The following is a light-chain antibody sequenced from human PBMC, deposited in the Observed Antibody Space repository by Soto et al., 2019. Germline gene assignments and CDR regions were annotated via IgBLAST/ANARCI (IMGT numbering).Light chain of an antibody. V-gene: IGLV2-14*01. CDR3: SSYTSSSTYV. CDR1: SSDVGGYNY. J-gene: IGLJ1*01. CDR2: EVS. Sequence: QSVLTQPASVSGSPGQSITISCTGTSSDVGGYNYVSWYQQHPGKAPKLIIFEVSNRPSGVSNRFSGSKSGNTASLIISGLQAEDEADYYCSSYTSSSTYVFGSGTKLTVL.